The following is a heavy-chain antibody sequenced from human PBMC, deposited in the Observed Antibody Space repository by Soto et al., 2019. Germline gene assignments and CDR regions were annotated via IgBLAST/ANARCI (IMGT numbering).Heavy chain of an antibody. CDR1: GFIFSDYA. V-gene: IGHV3-23*01. CDR3: AKDQPWNGIEARPHFDD. J-gene: IGHJ4*02. Sequence: EVQLLESGGNWVHPGGSLRLSCAASGFIFSDYAISWVRQAPGKGLEWVSSISSRGGSTFYADSVKGRFTISKDNSNNTLYLQMNRLRVEDTAVYYCAKDQPWNGIEARPHFDDWGQVTLVTVSA. D-gene: IGHD1-1*01. CDR2: ISSRGGST.